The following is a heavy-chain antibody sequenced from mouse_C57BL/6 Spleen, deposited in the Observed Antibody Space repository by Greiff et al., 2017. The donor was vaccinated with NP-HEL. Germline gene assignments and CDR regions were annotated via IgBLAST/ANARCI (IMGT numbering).Heavy chain of an antibody. CDR2: INPNNGGT. CDR1: GYTFTDYN. CDR3: ARYPLYDGYYDWYFEV. D-gene: IGHD2-3*01. J-gene: IGHJ1*03. Sequence: EVQLQQSGPELVKPGASVKIPCKASGYTFTDYNMDWVKQSHGKSLEWIGDINPNNGGTIYNQKFKGKATLTVDKSSSTAYMELRSLTSEDTSVYYCARYPLYDGYYDWYFEVWGTGTTVTVSS. V-gene: IGHV1-18*01.